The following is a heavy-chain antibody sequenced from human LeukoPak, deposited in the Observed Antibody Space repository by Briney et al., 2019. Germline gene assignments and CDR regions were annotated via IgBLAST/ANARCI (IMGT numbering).Heavy chain of an antibody. Sequence: SETLSLTCAVYGGSFSDYYWNWIRQTPGKGLEWIGEINDSGNTNYSPSLKSRVTISVDTSKNQFSLKLSSVTAADTAVYYCARQAHDYGDYVGWFDPWGQGTLVTVSS. CDR2: INDSGNT. V-gene: IGHV4-34*01. CDR1: GGSFSDYY. D-gene: IGHD4-17*01. CDR3: ARQAHDYGDYVGWFDP. J-gene: IGHJ5*02.